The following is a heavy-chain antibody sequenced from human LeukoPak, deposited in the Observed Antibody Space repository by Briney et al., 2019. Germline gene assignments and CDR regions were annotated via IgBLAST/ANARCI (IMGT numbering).Heavy chain of an antibody. CDR3: ARDPGRIAVANNWFDP. CDR2: IIPIFGTA. D-gene: IGHD6-19*01. Sequence: SVKVSCKASGGTFSSYAISWVRQAPGQGLEWMGGIIPIFGTANYAQKFQGRVTITADESTSTAYMELSSLRSEDTAVYYCARDPGRIAVANNWFDPWCQGTLVTVSS. CDR1: GGTFSSYA. J-gene: IGHJ5*02. V-gene: IGHV1-69*13.